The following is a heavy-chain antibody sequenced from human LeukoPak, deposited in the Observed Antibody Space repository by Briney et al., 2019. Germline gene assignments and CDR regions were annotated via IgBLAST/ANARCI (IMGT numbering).Heavy chain of an antibody. CDR3: ARGPTYYYDSSGYYYDY. CDR1: GYTFTSYY. Sequence: GASVKVSCKASGYTFTSYYMHWVRQAPGQGLEWMGIINPSGGSTSYAQKFQGRVTMTRDMSTSTVYMELSSLRSEDTAVYYCARGPTYYYDSSGYYYDYWGQGTLVTVSS. CDR2: INPSGGST. J-gene: IGHJ4*02. V-gene: IGHV1-46*01. D-gene: IGHD3-22*01.